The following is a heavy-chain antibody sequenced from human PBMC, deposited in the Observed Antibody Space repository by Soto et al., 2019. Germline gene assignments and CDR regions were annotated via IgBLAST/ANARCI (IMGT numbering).Heavy chain of an antibody. J-gene: IGHJ3*01. V-gene: IGHV4-61*01. CDR3: ARVPDWIFAASL. CDR1: GDSVSSDTYY. Sequence: QVQLQESGPGLVTPSETLSLSCTVSGDSVSSDTYYWTWFRQPPGRGLEWIGHIYAIRNINYNPPLKSRVTISVDASKNQFSLKLTSVTAADTAMYFCARVPDWIFAASLWGQGTMVTVTS. D-gene: IGHD3-9*01. CDR2: IYAIRNI.